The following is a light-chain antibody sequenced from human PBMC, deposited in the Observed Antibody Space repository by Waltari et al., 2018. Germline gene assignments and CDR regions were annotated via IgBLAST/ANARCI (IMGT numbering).Light chain of an antibody. J-gene: IGLJ1*01. V-gene: IGLV2-14*03. CDR2: DVS. Sequence: QSALTQPASVSGSPGQSITISCTGTSSDIGAYNYVSWYQQHPGKAPKLMIYDVSNRPSGFSNRFSGSKSGNTASLTLSGLQAEDEADYYCSSYTSSSTSYVFGTGTKVTVL. CDR3: SSYTSSSTSYV. CDR1: SSDIGAYNY.